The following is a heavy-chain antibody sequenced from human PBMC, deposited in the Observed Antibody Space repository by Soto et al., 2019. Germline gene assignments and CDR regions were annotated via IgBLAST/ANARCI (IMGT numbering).Heavy chain of an antibody. CDR2: ISAYNGNT. CDR1: GYTFTSYG. Sequence: ASVKVSCKASGYTFTSYGISWVRQAPGQGLEWMGWISAYNGNTNYAQKLQGRVTMTTDTSTSTAYMELRSLRSEDTAVYYCARGYYDSSGYYPGYYYGMDVWGQGTTVTVSS. CDR3: ARGYYDSSGYYPGYYYGMDV. J-gene: IGHJ6*02. V-gene: IGHV1-18*01. D-gene: IGHD3-22*01.